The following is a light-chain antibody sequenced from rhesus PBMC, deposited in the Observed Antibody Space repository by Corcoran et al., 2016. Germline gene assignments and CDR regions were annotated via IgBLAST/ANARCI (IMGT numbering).Light chain of an antibody. CDR3: QQGYNTPFT. CDR1: QGISSW. J-gene: IGKJ3*01. CDR2: AAS. Sequence: DIQMTQSPSSLSASVGDKVTITCRASQGISSWLAWYQQKPGKAPKLLIYAASSLQSGGPSRFSGSGSGTDYTPTISSLQPEDFATYYCQQGYNTPFTFGPGTKLDIK. V-gene: IGKV1-18*01.